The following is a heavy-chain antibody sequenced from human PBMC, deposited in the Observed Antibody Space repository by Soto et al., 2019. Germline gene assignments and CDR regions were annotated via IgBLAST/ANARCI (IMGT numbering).Heavy chain of an antibody. Sequence: LRLSCAASGFTFSSYAMHWVRQAPGKGLEWVAVISYDGSNKYYADSVKGRFTISRDNSKNTLYLQMNSLRAEDTAVYYCASADTSYYYYYGMDVWGQGTTVTVSS. CDR2: ISYDGSNK. V-gene: IGHV3-30-3*01. D-gene: IGHD2-2*01. CDR3: ASADTSYYYYYGMDV. CDR1: GFTFSSYA. J-gene: IGHJ6*02.